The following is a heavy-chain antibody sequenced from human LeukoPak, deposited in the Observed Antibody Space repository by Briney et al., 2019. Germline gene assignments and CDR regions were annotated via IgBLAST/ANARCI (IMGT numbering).Heavy chain of an antibody. D-gene: IGHD2-21*01. CDR2: INQDGGEE. CDR3: ARMYCGGGKCYLSYFDY. CDR1: GFTFSTYW. V-gene: IGHV3-7*04. J-gene: IGHJ4*02. Sequence: GGSLRLSCAGSGFTFSTYWMSWVRQAPGKGLGWLADINQDGGEEHYVGSVNGRFTISRDNAKDSLDLQLNSLRGEDTAVYYCARMYCGGGKCYLSYFDYWGQGTVVTVSS.